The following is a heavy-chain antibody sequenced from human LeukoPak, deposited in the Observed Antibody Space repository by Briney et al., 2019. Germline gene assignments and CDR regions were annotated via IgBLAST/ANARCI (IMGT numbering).Heavy chain of an antibody. CDR2: VSPSGGRT. CDR1: GFTFSSYA. D-gene: IGHD2-2*01. CDR3: AKVRGVYCSSPACYYYDS. Sequence: GGSLRLSCGASGFTFSSYAMSWVRQTPGRGLEWVAGVSPSGGRTLYADSVEGRFTISRDNSNDTVYLQLSSLRAEDSALYYCAKVRGVYCSSPACYYYDSWGQGTPVTVSS. J-gene: IGHJ4*02. V-gene: IGHV3-23*01.